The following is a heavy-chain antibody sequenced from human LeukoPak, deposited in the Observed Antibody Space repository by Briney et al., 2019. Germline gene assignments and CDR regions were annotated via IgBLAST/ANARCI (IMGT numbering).Heavy chain of an antibody. CDR2: SSTYNSDT. D-gene: IGHD1-1*01. CDR1: GYTFTSYG. Sequence: GASVKVSCKASGYTFTSYGISWVRQAPGQGLEWMGWSSTYNSDTKYAQKFQGRVTMTTDTSTQTAYMELRDLRSDDTAVYYCARESNWAYYLDYWGQGTLV. V-gene: IGHV1-18*01. CDR3: ARESNWAYYLDY. J-gene: IGHJ4*02.